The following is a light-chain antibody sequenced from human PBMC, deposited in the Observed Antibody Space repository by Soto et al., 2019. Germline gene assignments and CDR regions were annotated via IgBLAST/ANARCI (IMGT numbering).Light chain of an antibody. CDR3: QVWDSSSDHVV. CDR2: YDS. V-gene: IGLV3-21*04. J-gene: IGLJ2*01. Sequence: SYELTQTPSVSVAPGKTARITCGGNNIGSKSVHWYQQKPGQAPVLVIYYDSDRPSVIPERFSGSNSGNTATLTISRVEAGDEADYYCQVWDSSSDHVVFGGGTKLTVL. CDR1: NIGSKS.